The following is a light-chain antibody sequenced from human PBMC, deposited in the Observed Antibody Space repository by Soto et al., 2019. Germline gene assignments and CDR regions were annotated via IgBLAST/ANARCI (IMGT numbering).Light chain of an antibody. V-gene: IGKV1-6*01. Sequence: AIQMTQSPSSLSASIGDRDTITCRASQDIRNELGWYQQKPGKAPKVLISAASSLEDGVPSRFSGSGSGTDFTLTISSLRPEDFATYFCLQDYNYPRTFGQGTKVEIK. CDR3: LQDYNYPRT. CDR2: AAS. J-gene: IGKJ1*01. CDR1: QDIRNE.